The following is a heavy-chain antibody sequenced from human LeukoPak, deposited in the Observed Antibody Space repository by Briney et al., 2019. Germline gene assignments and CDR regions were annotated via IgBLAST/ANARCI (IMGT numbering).Heavy chain of an antibody. J-gene: IGHJ4*02. CDR2: IIPIFGTA. D-gene: IGHD4-17*01. CDR3: ARTTVTTESGFGY. Sequence: ASVKVSCKASGGTFSSYAISWVRQAPGQGLEWMGGIIPIFGTANYAQKFQGRVTVTADESTSTAYMELSSLRSEDTAVYYCARTTVTTESGFGYWGQGTLVTVSS. V-gene: IGHV1-69*01. CDR1: GGTFSSYA.